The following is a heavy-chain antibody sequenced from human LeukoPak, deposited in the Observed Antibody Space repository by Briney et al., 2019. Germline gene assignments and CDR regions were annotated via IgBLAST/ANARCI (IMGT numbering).Heavy chain of an antibody. D-gene: IGHD2-8*01. Sequence: LGESLKISCQGSGYSFTSYWVGWVRQMPGKGLEWMGIIYPDDSDTRYSPSFEGQVIISVDKSISTAYLQWSSLKASDTATYYCARHGHCTNGVCYSNYYYYMDVWGKGTTVTVSS. CDR2: IYPDDSDT. CDR1: GYSFTSYW. V-gene: IGHV5-51*01. CDR3: ARHGHCTNGVCYSNYYYYMDV. J-gene: IGHJ6*03.